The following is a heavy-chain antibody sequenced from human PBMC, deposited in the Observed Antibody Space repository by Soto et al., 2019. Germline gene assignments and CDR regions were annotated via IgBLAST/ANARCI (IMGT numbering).Heavy chain of an antibody. CDR1: GYTFTSYA. Sequence: QVQIVQSGAEEKEPGASVKVSCKASGYTFTSYAMNWVRQAPGQRLEWMGWINAGNGNRKYSQKFQGRVTITRDTFASTAYMELSILRSEDTAVYYCARGANWVDIWGQGTMVTVSS. J-gene: IGHJ3*02. D-gene: IGHD7-27*01. CDR3: ARGANWVDI. CDR2: INAGNGNR. V-gene: IGHV1-3*05.